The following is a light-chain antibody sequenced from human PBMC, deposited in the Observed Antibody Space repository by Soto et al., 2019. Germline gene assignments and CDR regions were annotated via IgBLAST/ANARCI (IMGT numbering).Light chain of an antibody. V-gene: IGKV3-20*01. J-gene: IGKJ5*01. Sequence: EIGFRQSPGTLSLCPGERATLSCRASQGVGNKYLAWYQQRPGQAPSLLIYAASSRATGVPDRFSGSGSGTDFTLTISRLEPEDFAVYYCQQYTNAHGITFGQGTRLEIK. CDR3: QQYTNAHGIT. CDR2: AAS. CDR1: QGVGNKY.